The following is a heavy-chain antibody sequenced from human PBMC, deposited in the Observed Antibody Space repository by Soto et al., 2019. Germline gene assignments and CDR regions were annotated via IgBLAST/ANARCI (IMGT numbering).Heavy chain of an antibody. Sequence: PSETLSLTCAVYGGSFSGYYWSWIRQPPGKGLEWIGEINHSGSTNYNPSLKSRVTISVDTSKNQFSLKLSSVTAADTAVYYCARGREQLVKRDAFDIWGQGTMVTVSS. V-gene: IGHV4-34*01. CDR3: ARGREQLVKRDAFDI. D-gene: IGHD6-13*01. J-gene: IGHJ3*02. CDR2: INHSGST. CDR1: GGSFSGYY.